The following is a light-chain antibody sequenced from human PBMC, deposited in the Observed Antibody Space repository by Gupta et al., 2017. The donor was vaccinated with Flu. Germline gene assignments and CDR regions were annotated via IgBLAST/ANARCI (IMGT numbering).Light chain of an antibody. CDR2: GAS. CDR1: QSISSN. J-gene: IGKJ4*01. CDR3: QQYDYWPLT. V-gene: IGKV3-15*01. Sequence: EIVMTQSPATLSVSPGERATLSCRASQSISSNLAWYQQKPGQAPRLLIYGASTRATGIPARFSGSGSGTEFTLTIGSLQSEDFAVYHCQQYDYWPLTFGGGTKVEI.